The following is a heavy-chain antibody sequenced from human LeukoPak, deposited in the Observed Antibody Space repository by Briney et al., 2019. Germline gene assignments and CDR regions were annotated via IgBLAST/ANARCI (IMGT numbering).Heavy chain of an antibody. J-gene: IGHJ4*02. CDR2: IDASGGAT. V-gene: IGHV3-23*01. CDR1: GFTFSHYA. CDR3: ARDRGYHFEN. D-gene: IGHD5-12*01. Sequence: GESLRLSCAASGFTFSHYAMYWVRQAPGKGLEWVSSIDASGGATYYADSVKGRFTISRDNSKNTFYLQMNNLRAEDTAVYYCARDRGYHFENWGQGTLVTAS.